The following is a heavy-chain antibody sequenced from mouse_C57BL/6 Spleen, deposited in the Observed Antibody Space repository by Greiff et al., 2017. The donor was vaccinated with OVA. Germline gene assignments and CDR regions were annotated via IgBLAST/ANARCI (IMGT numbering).Heavy chain of an antibody. J-gene: IGHJ2*01. D-gene: IGHD1-1*02. Sequence: EVKLQQSGPELVKPGASVKISCKASGYTFTDYYMNWVKQRHGKSLEWIGEINPDNGGTSYNQKFKGKATLTVDKSSSTAYMELRSLTSEDSAVYYGARPLVYYFDDWGPGTTLTVSS. CDR1: GYTFTDYY. V-gene: IGHV1-26*01. CDR3: ARPLVYYFDD. CDR2: INPDNGGT.